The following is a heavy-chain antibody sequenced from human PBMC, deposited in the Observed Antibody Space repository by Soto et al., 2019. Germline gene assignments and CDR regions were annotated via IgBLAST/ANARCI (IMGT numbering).Heavy chain of an antibody. V-gene: IGHV3-9*01. J-gene: IGHJ1*01. CDR3: AKDMMTVAGPFQH. Sequence: GGSLRLSCAASGFTFDDYAMHWVRQAPGKGLEWVSGISWNSGSIGYADSVKGRFTISRDNAKNSLYLQMNSLRAEDTALYYCAKDMMTVAGPFQHWGQGTLVTVSS. CDR1: GFTFDDYA. CDR2: ISWNSGSI. D-gene: IGHD6-19*01.